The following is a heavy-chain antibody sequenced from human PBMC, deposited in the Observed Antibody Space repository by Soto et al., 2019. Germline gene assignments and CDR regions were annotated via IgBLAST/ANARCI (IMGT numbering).Heavy chain of an antibody. CDR2: ISYEGSNK. V-gene: IGHV3-30*18. CDR1: GFTFSSYC. J-gene: IGHJ6*03. Sequence: QVQLVESGGGVVQPGRSLRLSCAASGFTFSSYCRHWVRQAPVKGLEWVAVISYEGSNKYYADSVKGRFTISRDNSKNTLYLQMNSLRAEDTAVYYCAKDLHPYYYYYYMDVWGKGTTVTVSS. CDR3: AKDLHPYYYYYYMDV.